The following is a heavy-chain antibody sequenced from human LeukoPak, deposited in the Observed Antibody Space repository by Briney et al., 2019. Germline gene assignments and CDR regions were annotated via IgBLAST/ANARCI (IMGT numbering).Heavy chain of an antibody. D-gene: IGHD2-15*01. CDR1: GITFSSYG. CDR2: ISSTGGTT. Sequence: GGSLRLSCAASGITFSSYGMSWVRQAPGKGLEWVAIISSTGGTTYYAYSLKGRFTISRDNSKNTLYLQMNRLRDEDTAIYCCAKNGDRGAYCTGGTCSPYFSYYTAVWGKGTTVTI. V-gene: IGHV3-23*01. CDR3: AKNGDRGAYCTGGTCSPYFSYYTAV. J-gene: IGHJ6*03.